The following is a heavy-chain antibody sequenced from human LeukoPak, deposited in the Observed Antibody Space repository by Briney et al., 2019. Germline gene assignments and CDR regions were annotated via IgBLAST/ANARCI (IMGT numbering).Heavy chain of an antibody. V-gene: IGHV3-21*01. Sequence: GGSLRLSCAASGFTFSSYSMNWVRQAPGKGLEWVSSISSSSSYIYYADSVKGRFTISRDNAKNSLYLQMNSLRAEDTAEYYCARVANYYDFWSGKRSDAFDIWGQGTMVTVSS. CDR3: ARVANYYDFWSGKRSDAFDI. CDR1: GFTFSSYS. CDR2: ISSSSSYI. D-gene: IGHD3-3*01. J-gene: IGHJ3*02.